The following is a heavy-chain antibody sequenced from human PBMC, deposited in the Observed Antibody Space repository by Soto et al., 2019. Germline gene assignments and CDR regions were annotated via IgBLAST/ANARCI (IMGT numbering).Heavy chain of an antibody. CDR3: ARGSGLSKINNIWSGTTYYYYGMDV. D-gene: IGHD3-3*01. CDR1: GGSISSSSYY. V-gene: IGHV4-39*01. CDR2: IYYSGST. J-gene: IGHJ6*02. Sequence: SETLSLTCTVSGGSISSSSYYWGWIRQPPGKGLEWIGSIYYSGSTYYNPSLKSRVTISVDTSKNQFSLKLSSVTAAVTAVYYCARGSGLSKINNIWSGTTYYYYGMDVWGQGTTVTVSS.